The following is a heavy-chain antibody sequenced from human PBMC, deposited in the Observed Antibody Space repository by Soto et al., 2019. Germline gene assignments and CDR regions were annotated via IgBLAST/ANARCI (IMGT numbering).Heavy chain of an antibody. CDR1: GYTFTSYG. D-gene: IGHD2-15*01. V-gene: IGHV1-18*01. CDR2: ISAYNGNT. CDR3: AREGTLGYCSGGSCYRYGMVV. Sequence: QVQLVQSGAEVKKPGASVKVSCKASGYTFTSYGISWVRQAPGQGLEWMAWISAYNGNTNYAQKLQGSVTRTTDTSPSTAYMELRSLRSDDTAVYYCAREGTLGYCSGGSCYRYGMVVWGQGTTVTVSS. J-gene: IGHJ6*02.